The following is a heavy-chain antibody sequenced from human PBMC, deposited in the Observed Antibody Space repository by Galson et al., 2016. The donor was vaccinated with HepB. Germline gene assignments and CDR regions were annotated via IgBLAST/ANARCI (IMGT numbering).Heavy chain of an antibody. CDR3: APTWGY. D-gene: IGHD7-27*01. J-gene: IGHJ4*02. Sequence: SETLSLTCTVSGRSISRGSYYWGWIRQPPGKGLEWIGSANYSGNTYYNPTLKSRVTISIDASKSQVSLKLTSVTVADTAVYYCAPTWGYWGQGALVTVSS. V-gene: IGHV4-39*07. CDR1: GRSISRGSYY. CDR2: ANYSGNT.